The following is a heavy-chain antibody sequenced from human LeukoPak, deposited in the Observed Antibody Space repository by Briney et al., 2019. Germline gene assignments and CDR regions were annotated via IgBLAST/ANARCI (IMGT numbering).Heavy chain of an antibody. J-gene: IGHJ4*02. CDR2: INHSGST. D-gene: IGHD5-18*01. CDR1: GGSFSGYY. Sequence: SQTLSLTCAVYGGSFSGYYWSWIRQPPGKGLEWIGEINHSGSTNYNPSLKSRVTISVDTSKNQFSLKLSSVTAADTAVYYCAGGYSYGLNYFDYWGQGALVTVSS. CDR3: AGGYSYGLNYFDY. V-gene: IGHV4-34*01.